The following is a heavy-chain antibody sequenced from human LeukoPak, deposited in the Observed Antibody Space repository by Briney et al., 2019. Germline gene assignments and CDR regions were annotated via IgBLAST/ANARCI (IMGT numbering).Heavy chain of an antibody. J-gene: IGHJ2*01. D-gene: IGHD5-24*01. CDR1: GFMIDEYA. CDR3: ARDRRDGYNDGYFSL. V-gene: IGHV3-49*04. CDR2: IRSRSYHETT. Sequence: GGSLRLSCTASGFMIDEYAMTWVRQAPGRGLEWLGFIRSRSYHETTQYAASVRGRFTISRDDSKSVTYLQMDSLKTEDTAVYFCARDRRDGYNDGYFSLWGRGTLVSVSS.